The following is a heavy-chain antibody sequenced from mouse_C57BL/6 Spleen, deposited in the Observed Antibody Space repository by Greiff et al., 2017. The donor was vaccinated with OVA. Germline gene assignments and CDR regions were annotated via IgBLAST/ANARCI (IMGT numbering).Heavy chain of an antibody. D-gene: IGHD1-1*01. CDR2: ISDGGSYT. Sequence: EVKVEESGGGLVKPGGSLKLSCAASGFTFSSYAMSWVRQTPEKRLEWVATISDGGSYTYYPDNVKGRFTISRDNAKNNLYLQMSHLKSEDTAMYYCARSYYGSSLYAMDYWGQGTSVTVSS. CDR3: ARSYYGSSLYAMDY. CDR1: GFTFSSYA. J-gene: IGHJ4*01. V-gene: IGHV5-4*03.